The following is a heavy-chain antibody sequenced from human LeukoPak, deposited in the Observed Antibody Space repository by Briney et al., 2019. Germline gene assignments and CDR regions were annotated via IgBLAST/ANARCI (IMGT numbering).Heavy chain of an antibody. CDR1: GFTFSDYS. D-gene: IGHD3/OR15-3a*01. CDR2: ISSSSTYT. J-gene: IGHJ4*02. V-gene: IGHV3-21*01. CDR3: ARRSRTGYYHFDY. Sequence: GGSLRLSCAVSGFTFSDYSMNWVRQAPGKGLECVSSISSSSTYTYYADSVKGRFTISRDNAKNSLYLQMNSLRAEDTAVYYCARRSRTGYYHFDYWGQGTLVTVSS.